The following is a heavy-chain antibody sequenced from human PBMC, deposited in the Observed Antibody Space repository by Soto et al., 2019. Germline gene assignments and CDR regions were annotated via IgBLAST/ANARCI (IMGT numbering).Heavy chain of an antibody. V-gene: IGHV1-24*01. D-gene: IGHD3-16*02. Sequence: QVQLVQSGAEVKKPGASVKVSCKVSGYTLTELSMHWVRQAPGKGREWMGGFDPEDGETIYAQKFQGRVTMTEDRSTDTADMELSRLRSEDTAVYYCATDRGQYDYIWGSYRYLGYWGQGTLVTVSS. CDR2: FDPEDGET. J-gene: IGHJ4*02. CDR3: ATDRGQYDYIWGSYRYLGY. CDR1: GYTLTELS.